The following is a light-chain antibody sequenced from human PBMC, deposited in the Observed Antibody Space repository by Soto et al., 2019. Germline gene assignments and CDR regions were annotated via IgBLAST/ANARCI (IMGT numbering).Light chain of an antibody. CDR3: QQYGSSPRIT. Sequence: EIVLRQSPGTLSLSPGERATLSCRAGQSVSSSYLAWYQQKPGQAPRLLIYGASSRATGIPDRFSGSGSGTDFTLTISRLEPEDFAVYYCQQYGSSPRITFGQGTRLEIK. V-gene: IGKV3-20*01. CDR2: GAS. CDR1: QSVSSSY. J-gene: IGKJ5*01.